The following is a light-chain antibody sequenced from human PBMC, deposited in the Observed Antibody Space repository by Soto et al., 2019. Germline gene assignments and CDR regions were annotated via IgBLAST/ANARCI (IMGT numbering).Light chain of an antibody. CDR3: MQSLETPWT. V-gene: IGKV2-28*01. CDR1: QRLLHSNGYNY. J-gene: IGKJ1*01. CDR2: LDS. Sequence: IVMTQSPLSLTVTPGDPASISCRSSQRLLHSNGYNYLEWYLQKPGQSPQLLINLDSDRASGVPDRFSGSGSGTDFTLKISRVEAEDVGLYYCMQSLETPWTFGQGTKVDIK.